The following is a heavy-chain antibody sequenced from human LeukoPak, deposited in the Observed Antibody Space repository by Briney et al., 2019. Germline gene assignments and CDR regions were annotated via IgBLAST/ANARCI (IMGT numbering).Heavy chain of an antibody. J-gene: IGHJ4*02. D-gene: IGHD4-17*01. CDR1: GYTFTSYG. Sequence: ASVKVSCKASGYTFTSYGISWVRQAPGQGLEWMGWISAYNGNTNYAQKFQGRVTMTRDTSISTAYMELSRLRSDDTAVYYCARDRTVTSSFDYWGQGTLVTVSS. CDR3: ARDRTVTSSFDY. V-gene: IGHV1-18*01. CDR2: ISAYNGNT.